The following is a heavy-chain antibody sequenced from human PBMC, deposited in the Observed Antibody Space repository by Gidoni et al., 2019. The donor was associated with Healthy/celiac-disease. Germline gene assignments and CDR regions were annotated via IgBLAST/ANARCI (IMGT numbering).Heavy chain of an antibody. V-gene: IGHV3-33*01. CDR2: IGYDGSNK. CDR1: GFTFGSYG. D-gene: IGHD3-9*01. CDR3: ARDSAEGNYDILTGYSLDY. Sequence: QVQLVESGGGVVQPGRSLRLSCAASGFTFGSYGLHWVRQAPGKGLEWVAVIGYDGSNKYYADSVKGRFTISRDNSKNTLYLQMNSLRAEDTAVYYCARDSAEGNYDILTGYSLDYWGQGTLVTVSS. J-gene: IGHJ4*02.